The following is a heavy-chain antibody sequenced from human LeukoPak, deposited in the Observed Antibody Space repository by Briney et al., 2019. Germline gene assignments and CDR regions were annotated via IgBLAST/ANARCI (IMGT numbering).Heavy chain of an antibody. J-gene: IGHJ4*02. Sequence: GGSLRLSCAASGFTFTSSWMSWVRQAPGKGLEWVANKKQDGNEEYYVDSVKGRFTISRDNAKNSLYLQMNSLRAEDTAVYYCARGEARFDYWGQGTLVTVSS. CDR2: KKQDGNEE. V-gene: IGHV3-7*01. CDR1: GFTFTSSW. CDR3: ARGEARFDY.